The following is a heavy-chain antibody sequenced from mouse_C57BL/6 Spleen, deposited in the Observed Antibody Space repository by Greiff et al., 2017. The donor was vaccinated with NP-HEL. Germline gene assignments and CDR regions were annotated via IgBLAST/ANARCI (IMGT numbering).Heavy chain of an antibody. CDR1: GYTFTSYW. Sequence: VQLQQSGAELVMPGASVKLSCKASGYTFTSYWMHWVKQRPGQGLEWIGEIDPSDSYTNYNQKFKGKSTLTVDKSSSTAYMQLSSLTSEDSAVYYCASWAYYAMDYWGQGTSVTVSS. CDR3: ASWAYYAMDY. J-gene: IGHJ4*01. CDR2: IDPSDSYT. V-gene: IGHV1-69*01.